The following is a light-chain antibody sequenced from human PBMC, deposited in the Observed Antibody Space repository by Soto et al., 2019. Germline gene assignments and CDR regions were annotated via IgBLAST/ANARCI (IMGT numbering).Light chain of an antibody. CDR3: QSDDRSLSALV. CDR2: TNS. CDR1: SSNIGAGYD. Sequence: QSVLTQPPSVSGAPGQGVTISCAGTSSNIGAGYDVHWYQQVPGTAPKLLIYTNSNRPSGVPDLFSGSKYGTSASLAITGLQAADEADYYCQSDDRSLSALVFGGGPKLNVL. V-gene: IGLV1-40*01. J-gene: IGLJ3*02.